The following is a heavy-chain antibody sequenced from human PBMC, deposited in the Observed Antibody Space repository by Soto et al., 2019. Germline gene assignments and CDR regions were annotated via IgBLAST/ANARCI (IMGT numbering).Heavy chain of an antibody. CDR3: ARQRTSVVTQAYFDS. Sequence: SETLSLTCTVTGDSINNRSYYWGWIRQPPGKGLEWIGSIYYSGSTYNNPSLKSRVSMSVDTSKNQFSLKLRSVTAADTALYYCARQRTSVVTQAYFDSWGQGPLVTVSS. CDR1: GDSINNRSYY. CDR2: IYYSGST. V-gene: IGHV4-39*01. J-gene: IGHJ4*02. D-gene: IGHD2-21*02.